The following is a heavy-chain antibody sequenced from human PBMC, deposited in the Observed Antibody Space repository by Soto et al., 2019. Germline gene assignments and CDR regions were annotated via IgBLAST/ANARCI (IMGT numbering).Heavy chain of an antibody. CDR1: GFSLNTGGLG. D-gene: IGHD2-21*02. J-gene: IGHJ6*01. Sequence: QITLKESGPTLVKPTQTLTLTCTFSGFSLNTGGLGVGWIRQPPGKALEWLALIYWDGDKRYSPSLKSRLSITKALSIKQVVQTLTTMYPDGTSNYYCARSRRGSDCIRFYSSLHFGGIDVCGQVTTNNVS. V-gene: IGHV2-5*02. CDR3: ARSRRGSDCIRFYSSLHFGGIDV. CDR2: IYWDGDK.